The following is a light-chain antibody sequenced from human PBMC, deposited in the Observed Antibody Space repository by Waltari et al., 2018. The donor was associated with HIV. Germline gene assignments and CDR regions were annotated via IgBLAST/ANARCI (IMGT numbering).Light chain of an antibody. CDR1: SSNIGSNA. CDR2: TNN. CDR3: AAWDDSLNGYV. J-gene: IGLJ1*01. Sequence: QSVLTQSPSASGTPGQRVTISCSGSSSNIGSNAVDWYQHLPGTAPKLLIHTNNQRPSGCPDRFSGSKAGTSASLAISGLQSEDESDYYCAAWDDSLNGYVFGSGTKVTVL. V-gene: IGLV1-44*01.